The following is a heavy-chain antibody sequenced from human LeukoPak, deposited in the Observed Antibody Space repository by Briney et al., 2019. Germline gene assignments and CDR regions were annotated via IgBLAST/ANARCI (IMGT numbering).Heavy chain of an antibody. V-gene: IGHV3-21*01. D-gene: IGHD6-19*01. CDR1: GFTFSSYS. J-gene: IGHJ4*02. Sequence: PGGSLRLSCAASGFTFSSYSMNWVRQAPGKGLEWVSSISSSSSYIYYADSVKGRFTISRDNAKNSLYLQMNSLRAEGTAVYYCARDEQWLGGVDYWGQGTLVTVSS. CDR2: ISSSSSYI. CDR3: ARDEQWLGGVDY.